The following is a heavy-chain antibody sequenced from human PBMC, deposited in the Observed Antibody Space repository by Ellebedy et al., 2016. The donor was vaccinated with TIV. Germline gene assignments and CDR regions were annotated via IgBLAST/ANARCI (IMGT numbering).Heavy chain of an antibody. D-gene: IGHD5-24*01. Sequence: PGGSLRLSCAASGFTFSSFAMGWVRQSPGKGLEGVSGLYGSGRGIFYSDSVKGRFTISRDNSKNTLYLQMNSLRDEDTGIYYCVKDKIAGDGWWIFDLWGQGTMVTVSS. CDR3: VKDKIAGDGWWIFDL. J-gene: IGHJ3*01. V-gene: IGHV3-23*01. CDR2: LYGSGRGI. CDR1: GFTFSSFA.